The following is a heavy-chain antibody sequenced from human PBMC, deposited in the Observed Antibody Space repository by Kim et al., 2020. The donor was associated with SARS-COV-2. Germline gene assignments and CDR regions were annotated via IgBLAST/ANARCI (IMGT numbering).Heavy chain of an antibody. CDR2: IKQDGSEK. CDR3: ARDYAYDYGDFCDY. D-gene: IGHD4-17*01. CDR1: GFTFSSYW. Sequence: GGSLRLSCAASGFTFSSYWMSWVRQAPGKGLEWVANIKQDGSEKYYVDSVKGRFTISRDNAKNSLYLQMNSLRAEDTAVYYCARDYAYDYGDFCDYWGQGTLVTVSS. V-gene: IGHV3-7*01. J-gene: IGHJ4*02.